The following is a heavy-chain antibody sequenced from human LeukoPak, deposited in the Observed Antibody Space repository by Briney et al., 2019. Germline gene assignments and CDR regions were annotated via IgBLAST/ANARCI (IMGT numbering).Heavy chain of an antibody. CDR3: ARVYGDYGDYYYGMDV. CDR1: GFTFSSYS. V-gene: IGHV3-21*06. D-gene: IGHD4-17*01. J-gene: IGHJ6*02. Sequence: GGPLRLSCAASGFTFSSYSMNWVRQAPGKGLEWVSSISSSSSYIYYADSVKGRFTISRDNAKNSVYLQMNSLRAEDTAVYYCARVYGDYGDYYYGMDVWGQGTTVTVSS. CDR2: ISSSSSYI.